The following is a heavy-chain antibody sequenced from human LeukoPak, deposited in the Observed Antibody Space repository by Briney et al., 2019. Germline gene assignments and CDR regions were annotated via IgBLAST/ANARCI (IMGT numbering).Heavy chain of an antibody. D-gene: IGHD6-19*01. Sequence: PGGSLRLSCAASGFTFSSYWMSWVRQAPGKGLEWVANIKQDGSEKYYVDSVKGRFTISRDNAKNSLYLQMNSLRAEDTAVYYCARESLYSSGWKVLYCFDYWGQGALVTVSS. CDR1: GFTFSSYW. CDR2: IKQDGSEK. CDR3: ARESLYSSGWKVLYCFDY. J-gene: IGHJ4*02. V-gene: IGHV3-7*01.